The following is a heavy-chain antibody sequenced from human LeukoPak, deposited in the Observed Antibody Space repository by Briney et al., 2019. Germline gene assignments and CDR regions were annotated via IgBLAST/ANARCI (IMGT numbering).Heavy chain of an antibody. CDR1: GASISAWY. D-gene: IGHD4-23*01. CDR2: IYDPERP. Sequence: SETLSLTCSVSGASISAWYWSWIPQPPGKRLEGSAKIYDPERPDSNPSLPYNPSLTRRATISLDTSKNQFFLRLTSMPAADTAVYYCARGTYGGSGNWGQGTLVTVSA. CDR3: ARGTYGGSGN. J-gene: IGHJ4*02. V-gene: IGHV4-59*01.